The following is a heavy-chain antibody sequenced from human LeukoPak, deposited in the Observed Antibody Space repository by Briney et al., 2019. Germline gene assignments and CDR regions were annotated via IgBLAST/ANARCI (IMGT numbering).Heavy chain of an antibody. CDR2: ISGNGVST. V-gene: IGHV3-23*01. CDR3: AYGYSSSWFYFDH. Sequence: GGSLRLSCAASGFRFSNFVMNWVRQAPGKGLEWVSGISGNGVSTYYADSVKGRFTVSRDNSKNTLYLQMNSLRAEDTAVYYCAYGYSSSWFYFDHWGQGTLVTVSS. J-gene: IGHJ4*02. CDR1: GFRFSNFV. D-gene: IGHD6-13*01.